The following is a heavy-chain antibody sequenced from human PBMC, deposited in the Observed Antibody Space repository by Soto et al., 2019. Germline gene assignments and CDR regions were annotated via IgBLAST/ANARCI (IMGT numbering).Heavy chain of an antibody. J-gene: IGHJ5*02. D-gene: IGHD2-2*01. CDR2: ISGSGGST. V-gene: IGHV3-23*01. Sequence: GGSLRLSCAASGFTFSSYAMSWVRQAPGKGLEWVSAISGSGGSTYYADSVKGRFTISRDNSKNTLYLQMNSLRAEDTAVYYCAKVPYCSSTSCGNWFDPWGQGTLVTVAS. CDR3: AKVPYCSSTSCGNWFDP. CDR1: GFTFSSYA.